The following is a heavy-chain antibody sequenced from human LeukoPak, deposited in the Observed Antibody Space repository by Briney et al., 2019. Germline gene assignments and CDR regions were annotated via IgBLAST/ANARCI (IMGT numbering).Heavy chain of an antibody. J-gene: IGHJ6*02. V-gene: IGHV3-53*01. D-gene: IGHD4-11*01. CDR1: GFTVSSNY. Sequence: GGSLRLSCAASGFTVSSNYMSWVRQAPGKGLEWVSVIYSGGSTYYADSVKGRFTISRDNSKNTLYLQMNSLRAEDTAVYYCARVNYRYYYYGMDVWRQGTTVSVSS. CDR3: ARVNYRYYYYGMDV. CDR2: IYSGGST.